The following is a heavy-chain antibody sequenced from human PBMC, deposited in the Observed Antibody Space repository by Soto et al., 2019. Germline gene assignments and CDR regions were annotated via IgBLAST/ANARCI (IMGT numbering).Heavy chain of an antibody. V-gene: IGHV1-18*01. D-gene: IGHD1-1*01. CDR3: ARWYRSYYYYGMDV. CDR2: ISAYNGNT. J-gene: IGHJ6*02. Sequence: ASVKVSCKASGYTFTSYGISWGRQAPGQGLEWMGWISAYNGNTNYAQKLQGRVTMTTDTSTSTAYMELRSLRSDDTAVYYCARWYRSYYYYGMDVWGQGTTVTVSS. CDR1: GYTFTSYG.